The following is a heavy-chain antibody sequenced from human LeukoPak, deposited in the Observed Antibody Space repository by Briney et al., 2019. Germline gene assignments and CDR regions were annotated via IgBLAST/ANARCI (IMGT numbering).Heavy chain of an antibody. Sequence: PGGSLRLSCAASGFTFSSYSMNWVRQAPGKGLEWVSYISSSSSTIYYADSVKGRFTISRDNAKNSLYLQMNSLRAEDTAVYYCARDLELVATKNTGDYWGQGTLVTVSS. V-gene: IGHV3-48*01. J-gene: IGHJ4*02. CDR3: ARDLELVATKNTGDY. CDR1: GFTFSSYS. D-gene: IGHD5-12*01. CDR2: ISSSSSTI.